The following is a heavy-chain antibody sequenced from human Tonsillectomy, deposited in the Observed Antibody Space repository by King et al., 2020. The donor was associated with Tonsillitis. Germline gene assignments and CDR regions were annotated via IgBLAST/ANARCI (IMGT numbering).Heavy chain of an antibody. CDR1: GGSISSYY. Sequence: QLQESGPGLVKPSETLSLTCTVSGGSISSYYWSWIRQPPGKGLEWIGYIYYSGSTNYNPSLKSRVTISVDTSKNQFSLKLSSVTAADTAVYYCARDRGDGYSGSWYGGANWFDPWGQGTLVTVSS. CDR2: IYYSGST. CDR3: ARDRGDGYSGSWYGGANWFDP. J-gene: IGHJ5*02. D-gene: IGHD6-13*01. V-gene: IGHV4-59*01.